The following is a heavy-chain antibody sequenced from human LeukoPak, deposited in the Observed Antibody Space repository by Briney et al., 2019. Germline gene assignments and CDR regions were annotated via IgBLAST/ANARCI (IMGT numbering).Heavy chain of an antibody. D-gene: IGHD6-6*01. CDR1: AAPS. V-gene: IGHV4-34*01. CDR3: ARNRYSSSPDFED. CDR2: INHSRSS. Sequence: PSETLSLTCVVYAAPSKSPGKGLEWIGDINHSRSSYFYASLNCRITISVDTSKTQSPKVTSVTAADAAVYYCARNRYSSSPDFEDWGQGTLVTVSS. J-gene: IGHJ4*02.